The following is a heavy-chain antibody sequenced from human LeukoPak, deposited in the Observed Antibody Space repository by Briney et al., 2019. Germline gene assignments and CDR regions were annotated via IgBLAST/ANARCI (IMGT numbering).Heavy chain of an antibody. D-gene: IGHD2-8*01. CDR1: GGSISSGDYY. J-gene: IGHJ6*03. Sequence: SETLSLTCTVSGGSISSGDYYWSWIRQPPGKCMEWGGYLYYSGSTYYNPSLKSRVTISVDTSKDQFSLKLSSVTAADTAVYYCAREVVLMVYANYYMDVWGKGTTVTVSS. CDR2: LYYSGST. V-gene: IGHV4-30-4*08. CDR3: AREVVLMVYANYYMDV.